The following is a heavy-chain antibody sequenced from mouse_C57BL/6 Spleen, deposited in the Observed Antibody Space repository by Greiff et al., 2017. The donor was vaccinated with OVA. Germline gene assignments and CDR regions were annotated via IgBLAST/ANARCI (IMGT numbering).Heavy chain of an antibody. CDR2: ISDGGSYT. D-gene: IGHD2-4*01. J-gene: IGHJ3*01. CDR1: GFTFSSYA. V-gene: IGHV5-4*03. CDR3: ARLYDYDWFAY. Sequence: EVKLMESGGGLVKPGGSLKLSCAASGFTFSSYAMSWVRQTPEKRLEWVATISDGGSYTYYPDNVKGRFTISRDNAKNNLYLQMSHLKSEDTAMYYCARLYDYDWFAYWGQGTLVTVSA.